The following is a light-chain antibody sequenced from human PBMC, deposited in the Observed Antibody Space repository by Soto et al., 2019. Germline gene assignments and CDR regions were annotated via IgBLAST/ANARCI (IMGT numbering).Light chain of an antibody. Sequence: DMQMTQSPSSLSASVGDRVTITCRARQSIGNFLNWYQQKPGKAPRLLIYATSSLQSGVPSRFSGSGSGTDFTLTISSQQPEDFATYYCQQSYSTPYTFGQGTKLEI. CDR2: ATS. CDR3: QQSYSTPYT. V-gene: IGKV1-39*01. CDR1: QSIGNF. J-gene: IGKJ2*01.